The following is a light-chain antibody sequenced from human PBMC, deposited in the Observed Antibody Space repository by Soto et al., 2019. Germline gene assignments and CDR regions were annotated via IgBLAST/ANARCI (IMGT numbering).Light chain of an antibody. J-gene: IGKJ1*01. V-gene: IGKV3-20*01. CDR1: QSVSSNY. Sequence: EIVLTQFPGTLSLSPGERATLSCRASQSVSSNYLAWYQQRPGQPPNLLIFGASNRAPGIPDRFSGSGSGTDFTLTISSLQPEDFAVYYCHQYDNWWTLGQGTKVDIK. CDR3: HQYDNWWT. CDR2: GAS.